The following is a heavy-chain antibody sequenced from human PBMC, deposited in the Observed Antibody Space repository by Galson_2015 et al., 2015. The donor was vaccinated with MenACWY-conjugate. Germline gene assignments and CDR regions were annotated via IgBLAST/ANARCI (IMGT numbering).Heavy chain of an antibody. CDR1: GGSFSGSY. V-gene: IGHV4-34*01. CDR3: ASASLASSVWSNWFYP. Sequence: SEPLSLTCAVYGGSFSGSYWSWISQPPGKGLEWIGEINHSGSTNYNPSLKSRVTISVDTSKNQFSLKLSSVNATDTAVYYCASASLASSVWSNWFYPWVQRTLFTVSS. D-gene: IGHD6-19*01. J-gene: IGHJ5*02. CDR2: INHSGST.